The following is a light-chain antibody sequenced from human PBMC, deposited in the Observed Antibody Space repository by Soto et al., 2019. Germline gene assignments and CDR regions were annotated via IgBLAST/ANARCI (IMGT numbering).Light chain of an antibody. CDR1: QIIRSTF. CDR3: QQYDGSPET. CDR2: GVS. V-gene: IGKV3-20*01. Sequence: EIVLTQSPGTLSLSPGERATLSCRASQIIRSTFLAWYQQKPGQAPRLLIHGVSNRATGIPDRFGGSGSGTDFTLIISRLEPEDFAVYYCQQYDGSPETFGQGTKVEIK. J-gene: IGKJ1*01.